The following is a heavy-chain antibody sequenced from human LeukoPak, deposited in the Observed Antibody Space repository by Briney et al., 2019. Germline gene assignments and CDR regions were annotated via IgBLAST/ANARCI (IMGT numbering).Heavy chain of an antibody. CDR1: GFTFSSYA. CDR2: IGGSGGST. V-gene: IGHV3-23*01. D-gene: IGHD3-10*01. CDR3: AKYLDSVVRGISVF. J-gene: IGHJ4*02. Sequence: GGSLRLSCAASGFTFSSYAMNWVRQAPGKGLEWVSAIGGSGGSTYYADSVKGRFTISRDNSKNTLYLQVSSLRAEDTAMYYCAKYLDSVVRGISVFWGQGILVTVSS.